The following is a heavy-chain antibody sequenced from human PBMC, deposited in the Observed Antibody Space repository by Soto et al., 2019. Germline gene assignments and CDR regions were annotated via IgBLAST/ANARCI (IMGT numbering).Heavy chain of an antibody. CDR1: GFTFSSYA. J-gene: IGHJ4*02. Sequence: GGSLRLSCAASGFTFSSYAMHWVRQAPGKGLEWVAVISYDGSNKYYADSVKGRFTISRDNSKNTLYLQMNSLRAEDTAVYYCARDLLGYYDSSGSPDYWGQGTLVTVSS. CDR2: ISYDGSNK. V-gene: IGHV3-30-3*01. CDR3: ARDLLGYYDSSGSPDY. D-gene: IGHD3-22*01.